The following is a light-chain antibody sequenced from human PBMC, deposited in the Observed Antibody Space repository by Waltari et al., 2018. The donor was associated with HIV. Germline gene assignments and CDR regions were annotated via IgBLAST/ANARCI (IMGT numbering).Light chain of an antibody. CDR1: SANIGSRT. Sequence: QSVLTQPPSASGTPGQRVTISCSGSSANIGSRTVSWSQQLPGTAPNLLIYSTNQRPPGVPARFSGSKSGTSAALAISGLQSEDEADYYCATWDDSLNGYVLGAGTRVTVL. CDR3: ATWDDSLNGYV. J-gene: IGLJ1*01. CDR2: STN. V-gene: IGLV1-44*01.